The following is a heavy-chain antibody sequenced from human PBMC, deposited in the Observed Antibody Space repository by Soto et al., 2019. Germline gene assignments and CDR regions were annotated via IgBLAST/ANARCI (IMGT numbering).Heavy chain of an antibody. V-gene: IGHV3-33*06. J-gene: IGHJ4*02. Sequence: PGGSLRLSCAASGFTFSSYGMHWVSQAPGKGLEWVAVIWCDGSSKYYADSVKGRFTISRDNSKNTVFLQMISLRAEDTAVYYCAKARSSGLNFLDYWRQGNMVTVSS. CDR1: GFTFSSYG. CDR3: AKARSSGLNFLDY. CDR2: IWCDGSSK. D-gene: IGHD6-19*01.